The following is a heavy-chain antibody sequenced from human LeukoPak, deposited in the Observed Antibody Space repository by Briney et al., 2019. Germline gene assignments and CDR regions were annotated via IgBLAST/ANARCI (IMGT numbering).Heavy chain of an antibody. CDR1: GGSFSGYC. D-gene: IGHD3-16*02. CDR2: INHSGST. V-gene: IGHV4-34*01. CDR3: ARGPYDYVWGSYRFFDY. J-gene: IGHJ4*02. Sequence: SQTLSLTCAVYGGSFSGYCWSWIRQPPGKGLEWIGEINHSGSTNYNPSLKSRVTISVDTSKNQFSLKLSSVTAADTAVYYCARGPYDYVWGSYRFFDYWGQGTLVTVSS.